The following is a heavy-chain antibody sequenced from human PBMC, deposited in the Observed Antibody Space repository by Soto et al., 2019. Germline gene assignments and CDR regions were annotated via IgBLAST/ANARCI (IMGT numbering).Heavy chain of an antibody. CDR1: GGSITSSGYY. CDR3: ARGGGSTKVDY. D-gene: IGHD2-2*01. V-gene: IGHV4-31*03. J-gene: IGHJ4*02. CDR2: TSNSGST. Sequence: QVQLQESGPGLVKPSQTLSLTCTVSGGSITSSGYYWSWIRQHPGEGREWIGFTSNSGSTSYNPSLKSRVTISVDTPSNQFSLNLKSVTAADTAVYYCARGGGSTKVDYWGQGTLVSVSP.